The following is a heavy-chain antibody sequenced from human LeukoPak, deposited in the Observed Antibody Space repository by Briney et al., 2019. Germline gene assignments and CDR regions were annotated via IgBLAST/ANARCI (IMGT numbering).Heavy chain of an antibody. CDR1: GFTFSTYS. Sequence: SGGSLRLSCAASGFTFSTYSMNWVRQAPGKGVEWVSFISSSSSIINYVDSVRGRFTISRDNAKNSLYLQMNSLRDEDTAVYYCARDIGGSYTAIAYWGQGTLVTVSS. CDR3: ARDIGGSYTAIAY. J-gene: IGHJ4*02. CDR2: ISSSSSII. V-gene: IGHV3-48*02. D-gene: IGHD1-26*01.